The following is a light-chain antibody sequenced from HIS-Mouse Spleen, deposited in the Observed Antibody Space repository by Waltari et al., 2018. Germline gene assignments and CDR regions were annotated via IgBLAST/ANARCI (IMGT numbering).Light chain of an antibody. J-gene: IGLJ3*02. Sequence: SSELTQPPPVPVSPGQTARITCSGDALPKQYPYWYQQKPGQAPVLVIYKDSERPSGIPERFSGSSSGTTVTLTISGVQAEDEADYYCQSADSSGTGWVFGGGTKLTVL. V-gene: IGLV3-25*03. CDR3: QSADSSGTGWV. CDR1: ALPKQY. CDR2: KDS.